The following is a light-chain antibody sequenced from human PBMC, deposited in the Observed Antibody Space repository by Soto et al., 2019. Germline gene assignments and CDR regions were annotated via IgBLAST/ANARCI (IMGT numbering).Light chain of an antibody. J-gene: IGKJ4*01. CDR1: QSVGTY. CDR2: DTS. CDR3: QQRANWPLT. V-gene: IGKV3-11*01. Sequence: EIVLTQSPATLSLSPGERDILSCRASQSVGTYLAWYQQKPGQAPRLLIYDTSNRATGIPARFSGSGSGTDFTLIISSLEPEDFAVYYCQQRANWPLTFGGGTKVDIK.